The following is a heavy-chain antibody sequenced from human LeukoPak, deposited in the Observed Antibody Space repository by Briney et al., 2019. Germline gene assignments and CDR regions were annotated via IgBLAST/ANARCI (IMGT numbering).Heavy chain of an antibody. V-gene: IGHV3-7*01. J-gene: IGHJ4*02. CDR1: GFTFSSWW. CDR3: AGVIAGLRGSPAFDY. Sequence: GGSLRLSCAASGFTFSSWWMSWVRQAPGKGLEGVANIKQDGSEKYYVDSVKGRFTISRDNAKNSLYLQMNSLRADDTAVYYCAGVIAGLRGSPAFDYWGQGTLVTVSS. D-gene: IGHD5-12*01. CDR2: IKQDGSEK.